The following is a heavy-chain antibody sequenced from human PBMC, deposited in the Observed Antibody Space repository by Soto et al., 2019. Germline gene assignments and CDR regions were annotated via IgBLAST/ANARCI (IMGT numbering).Heavy chain of an antibody. Sequence: GGSRRLACGASGFTFSSYSINWVRQAPGMGLEWVSYISSSSSTIYYADSVKGRFTISRDNAKNSLYLQMNSLRDEDTAVYYCARDLATGYCISTSCYGGLYYYYGMDVWGQGTTVTVSS. V-gene: IGHV3-48*02. CDR2: ISSSSSTI. J-gene: IGHJ6*02. CDR1: GFTFSSYS. D-gene: IGHD2-2*01. CDR3: ARDLATGYCISTSCYGGLYYYYGMDV.